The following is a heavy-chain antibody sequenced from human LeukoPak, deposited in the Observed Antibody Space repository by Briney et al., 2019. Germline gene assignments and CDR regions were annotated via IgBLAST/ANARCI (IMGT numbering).Heavy chain of an antibody. D-gene: IGHD3-10*01. CDR3: ARDHRYVGARSARGGLDY. CDR2: IKQDGSEK. J-gene: IGHJ4*02. V-gene: IGHV3-7*01. Sequence: PGGSLRLSCAASGFTFSSYWMSWVRQAPGKGLEWVANIKQDGSEKYYVDSVKGRFTISRDNAKNSLYLQMNSLRAEDTAVYYCARDHRYVGARSARGGLDYWGQGTLVTVSP. CDR1: GFTFSSYW.